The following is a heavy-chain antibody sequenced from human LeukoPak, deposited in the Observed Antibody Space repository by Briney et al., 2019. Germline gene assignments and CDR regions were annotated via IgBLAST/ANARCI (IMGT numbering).Heavy chain of an antibody. D-gene: IGHD2-21*02. CDR1: GYSISSGYY. V-gene: IGHV4-38-2*02. Sequence: PSETLSLTCTVSGYSISSGYYWGWIRQPPRKGLEWIGSIYHSGRTYYNPSLKSRATISVDTSKNQFSLKLSSVTAADTAVYYCARGGPSWHIVVVTAIDYWGQGTLVTVSS. CDR2: IYHSGRT. CDR3: ARGGPSWHIVVVTAIDY. J-gene: IGHJ4*02.